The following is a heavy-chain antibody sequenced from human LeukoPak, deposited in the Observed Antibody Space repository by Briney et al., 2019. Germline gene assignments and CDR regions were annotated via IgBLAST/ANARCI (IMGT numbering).Heavy chain of an antibody. J-gene: IGHJ4*02. CDR3: AKRGHYSINWYHYFDY. V-gene: IGHV3-30*18. D-gene: IGHD6-13*01. Sequence: PGGSLRLSCAASGFTFTTYGLHWVRQAPGKGLEWVAAIASNGGSEYYADSVKGRFTISRDNSKNTPFLQMNSLRPDDTAVYYCAKRGHYSINWYHYFDYWGQGTLVTVSS. CDR2: IASNGGSE. CDR1: GFTFTTYG.